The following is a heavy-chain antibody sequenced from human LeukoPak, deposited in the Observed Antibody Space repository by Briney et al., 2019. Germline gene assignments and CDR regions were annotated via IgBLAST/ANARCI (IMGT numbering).Heavy chain of an antibody. CDR3: AREWLYNGRYFDL. CDR1: GGSISSYY. V-gene: IGHV4-59*01. Sequence: SETPSLTCTVSGGSISSYYWSWIRQPPGKGLEWIGYIYYSGSTNYNPSLKSRVTISVDTSKNQFSLKLSSVTAADTAVYYCAREWLYNGRYFDLWGRGTLVTVSS. D-gene: IGHD6-19*01. CDR2: IYYSGST. J-gene: IGHJ2*01.